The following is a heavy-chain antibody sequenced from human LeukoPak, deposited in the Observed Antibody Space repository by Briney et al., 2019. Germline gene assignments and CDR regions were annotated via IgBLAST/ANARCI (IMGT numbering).Heavy chain of an antibody. CDR2: IYYSGST. V-gene: IGHV4-59*01. J-gene: IGHJ3*02. CDR3: AREGVYYYGSGSADAFDI. Sequence: PETLSLTCTVSGGSISSYYWSWIRQPPGKGLEWIGYIYYSGSTNYNPSLKSRVTISVDTSKNQFSLKLSSVTAADTAVYYCAREGVYYYGSGSADAFDIWGQGTMVTVSS. D-gene: IGHD3-10*01. CDR1: GGSISSYY.